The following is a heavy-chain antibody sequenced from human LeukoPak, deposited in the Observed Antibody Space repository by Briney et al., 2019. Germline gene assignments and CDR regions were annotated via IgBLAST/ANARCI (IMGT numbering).Heavy chain of an antibody. CDR3: VTSSSWYSYFDY. V-gene: IGHV3-9*01. Sequence: GRSLRLSCAASGFTFDDYAMHWVRQAPGKGLEWVSGISWNSGSIGYADSVKGRFTISRDNSKNTLYLQMNSLRAEDTAVYYCVTSSSWYSYFDYWGQGTLVTVSS. J-gene: IGHJ4*02. D-gene: IGHD6-13*01. CDR1: GFTFDDYA. CDR2: ISWNSGSI.